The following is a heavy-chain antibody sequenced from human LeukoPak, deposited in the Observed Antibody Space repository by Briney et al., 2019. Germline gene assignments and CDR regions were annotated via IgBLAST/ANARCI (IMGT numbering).Heavy chain of an antibody. D-gene: IGHD2-2*01. CDR1: GGSFGGYY. Sequence: SETLSLTCAVYGGSFYGGSFGGYYWSWIRQPPEKGLEWIGEINHSGSTNYNPSFKSRVTMSVDTSKNQFSLHLNSVTPEDTAVYYCARRLTQYDCFDPWGQGILVTVSS. V-gene: IGHV4-34*01. CDR2: INHSGST. J-gene: IGHJ5*02. CDR3: ARRLTQYDCFDP.